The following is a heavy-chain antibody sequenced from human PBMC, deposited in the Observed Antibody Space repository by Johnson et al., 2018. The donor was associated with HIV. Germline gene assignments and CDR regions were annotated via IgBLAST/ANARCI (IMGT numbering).Heavy chain of an antibody. Sequence: QEKLVESGGGVVQPGRSLRLSCAASGFTFSSYAMHWVRQAPGKGLEWVAVISYDESNKDYADSVKGRFTISRDNSKNTLYLQMNSLRAEDTAVYYCAKGFGASSGAFDIWGQGTMVTVSS. CDR2: ISYDESNK. CDR3: AKGFGASSGAFDI. D-gene: IGHD1-26*01. V-gene: IGHV3-30-3*01. CDR1: GFTFSSYA. J-gene: IGHJ3*02.